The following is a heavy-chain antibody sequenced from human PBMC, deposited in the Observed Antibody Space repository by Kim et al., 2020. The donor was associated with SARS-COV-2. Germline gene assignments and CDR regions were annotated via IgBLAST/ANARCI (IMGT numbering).Heavy chain of an antibody. CDR2: IYYSGST. D-gene: IGHD5-18*01. J-gene: IGHJ4*02. CDR3: AREPITAMVPGGYFDY. CDR1: GGSISSYY. Sequence: SETLSLTCTVSGGSISSYYWSWIRQPPGKGLEWIGYIYYSGSTNYNPSLKSRVTISVDTSKNQFSLKLSSVTAADTAVYYCAREPITAMVPGGYFDYWGQGTLVTVSS. V-gene: IGHV4-59*01.